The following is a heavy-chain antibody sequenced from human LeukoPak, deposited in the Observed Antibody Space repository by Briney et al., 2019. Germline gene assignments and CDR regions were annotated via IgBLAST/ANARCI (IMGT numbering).Heavy chain of an antibody. CDR3: AREDDYGGKGYYYYYGMDV. CDR1: GYTFTSYD. J-gene: IGHJ6*02. V-gene: IGHV1-8*01. D-gene: IGHD4-23*01. CDR2: MNPNSGNT. Sequence: PGASVKVSCKASGYTFTSYDINWVRQATGQGLEWMGWMNPNSGNTGYAQKFQGRVTMTTDTSTSTAYMELRSLRSDDTAVYYCAREDDYGGKGYYYYYGMDVWGQGTTVTVSS.